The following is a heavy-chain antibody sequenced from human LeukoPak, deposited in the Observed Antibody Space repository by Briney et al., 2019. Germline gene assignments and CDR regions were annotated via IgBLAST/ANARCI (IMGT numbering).Heavy chain of an antibody. CDR3: ARLRSINGFDI. D-gene: IGHD5-12*01. J-gene: IGHJ3*02. CDR1: GFTFSTSW. CDR2: IKPDGGEK. V-gene: IGHV3-7*01. Sequence: GGSLRLACAASGFTFSTSWMSWVRQAPGKGLEWVAFIKPDGGEKDGVVSVKDRFAISRDNADNSLFLRMNSLRVEDTAVYYCARLRSINGFDIWGQGTMVTVSS.